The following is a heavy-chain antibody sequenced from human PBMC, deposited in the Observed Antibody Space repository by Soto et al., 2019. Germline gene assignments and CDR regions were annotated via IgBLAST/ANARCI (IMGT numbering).Heavy chain of an antibody. CDR3: ARVSVDVPE. CDR2: IDPKSGGT. Sequence: QLVQSGAEVKKPGASVRVYCKTSGPTFIAYYINWVRQAPGQGLEWMGWIDPKSGGTTYEQKFLGRVTMTRDTSINTAYMDLNRLTSDDTAVYYCARVSVDVPEWGQGTLITVSS. V-gene: IGHV1-2*02. CDR1: GPTFIAYY. J-gene: IGHJ4*02. D-gene: IGHD5-12*01.